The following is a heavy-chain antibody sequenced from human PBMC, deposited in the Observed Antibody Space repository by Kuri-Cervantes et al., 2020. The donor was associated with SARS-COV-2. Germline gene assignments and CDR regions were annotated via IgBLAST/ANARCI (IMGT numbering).Heavy chain of an antibody. CDR3: ARITARGYSYGSPTYFDY. J-gene: IGHJ4*02. CDR1: GFSLSTSGVG. Sequence: SGPTLVKPTQTLTLTCTFSGFSLSTSGVGVGWIRRPPRKALEWLELIYWDDDKRYSPSLKTRLTISKDTSKNQVVLTMTNMDPVDTATYYCARITARGYSYGSPTYFDYWGQGTLVTVSS. CDR2: IYWDDDK. D-gene: IGHD5-18*01. V-gene: IGHV2-5*02.